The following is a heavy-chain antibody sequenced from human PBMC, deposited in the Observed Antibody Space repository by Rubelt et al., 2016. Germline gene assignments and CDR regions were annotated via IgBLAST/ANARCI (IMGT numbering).Heavy chain of an antibody. J-gene: IGHJ4*02. CDR2: IRQDSNEK. V-gene: IGHV3-7*01. CDR3: ARGRLEDSSSGAQFAY. Sequence: PGRSLRLSCAASGFTVSSNYMSWVRQAPGKGPEWVANIRQDSNEKFYVDSVKGRFTVSRDNAQNSVYLQLNSLRAEDTAVYFCARGRLEDSSSGAQFAYWGQGTLVTVSS. D-gene: IGHD6-6*01. CDR1: GFTVSSNY.